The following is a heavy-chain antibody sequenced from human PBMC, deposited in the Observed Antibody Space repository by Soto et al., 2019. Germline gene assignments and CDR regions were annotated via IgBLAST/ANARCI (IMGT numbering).Heavy chain of an antibody. CDR2: INWNGGSI. J-gene: IGHJ4*02. CDR3: AKGPPTTVTTFGLCFVY. CDR1: GFTFDDYA. Sequence: EVQLVESGGGLVQPGRSLRLSCAASGFTFDDYAMHWVRQVQGKGLEWVSGINWNGGSIDYADSVKGRFTISRDNAKNSLYLQMNSLRVEDTALYYRAKGPPTTVTTFGLCFVYWGQGTLVTVS. D-gene: IGHD4-17*01. V-gene: IGHV3-9*01.